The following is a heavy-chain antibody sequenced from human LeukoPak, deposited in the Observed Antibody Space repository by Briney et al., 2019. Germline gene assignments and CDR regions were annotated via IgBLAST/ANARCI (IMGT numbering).Heavy chain of an antibody. CDR3: ARHSYGSGSPAFYFDY. V-gene: IGHV4-59*08. J-gene: IGHJ4*02. CDR1: GASISTYY. D-gene: IGHD3-10*01. Sequence: SSETLSLTCIVSGASISTYYWTWIRQPPGKGLEWIGYIYNSGSTKYNPSLKSRVTISVDTSKNQFSLNLSSVTAADTAIYYCARHSYGSGSPAFYFDYWGQGTLVTVSS. CDR2: IYNSGST.